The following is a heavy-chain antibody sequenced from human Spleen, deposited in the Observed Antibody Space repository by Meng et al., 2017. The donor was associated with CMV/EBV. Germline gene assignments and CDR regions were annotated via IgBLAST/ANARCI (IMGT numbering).Heavy chain of an antibody. V-gene: IGHV1-2*02. D-gene: IGHD3-3*01. CDR3: SRGVQGRQALGRFDP. CDR2: INTNNGGT. J-gene: IGHJ5*02. Sequence: SGDTGTGYHRHWVRQAPGQGREWMGWINTNNGGTNYSQTVQVRVTMTRDTSISKDYMELSRMRSDDTAVDDCSRGVQGRQALGRFDPWGQGTLVTVSS. CDR1: GDTGTGYH.